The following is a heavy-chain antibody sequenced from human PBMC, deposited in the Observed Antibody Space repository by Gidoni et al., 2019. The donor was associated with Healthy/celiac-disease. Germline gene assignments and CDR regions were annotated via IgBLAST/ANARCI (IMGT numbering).Heavy chain of an antibody. J-gene: IGHJ6*02. CDR1: GYTFTSYG. CDR3: ARAGAYCGGDCPLGMDV. Sequence: QVQLVQSGAEVKKPGASVKVSCKASGYTFTSYGISWVRQAPGQGLEWMGWISAYNGNTNYAQQLQGRVTMTTDTSTSTAYMELRSLRSDDTAVYYCARAGAYCGGDCPLGMDVWGQGTTVTVSS. V-gene: IGHV1-18*01. D-gene: IGHD2-21*02. CDR2: ISAYNGNT.